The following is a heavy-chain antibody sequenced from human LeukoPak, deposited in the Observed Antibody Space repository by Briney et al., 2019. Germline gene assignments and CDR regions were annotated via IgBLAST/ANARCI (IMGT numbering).Heavy chain of an antibody. CDR1: GFTFSSYV. Sequence: PGGSLRLSCAASGFTFSSYVMSWVRQAPGKGLEWVSNIGGSIGSMFYAASVKGRFAISRDNSKNTLYLQMNNLRVEDTAVYYCATPGFRYDSSGYYPGRAFDIWGQGTMVTVSS. CDR3: ATPGFRYDSSGYYPGRAFDI. V-gene: IGHV3-23*01. CDR2: IGGSIGSM. J-gene: IGHJ3*02. D-gene: IGHD3-22*01.